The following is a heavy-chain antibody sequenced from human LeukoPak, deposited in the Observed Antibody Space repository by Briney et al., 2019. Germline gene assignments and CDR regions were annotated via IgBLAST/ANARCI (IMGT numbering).Heavy chain of an antibody. J-gene: IGHJ4*02. V-gene: IGHV1-2*02. Sequence: ASVKVSCKASGYTFIISGISWVRQAPGQGLEWMGWINPNSGGTNSAQKFQGRVTMTRDTSISTAYLELSSLTSDDTAVYYCPGVCDSNNLYGIDFWGQGTMVTVSS. D-gene: IGHD2-15*01. CDR1: GYTFIISG. CDR2: INPNSGGT. CDR3: PGVCDSNNLYGIDF.